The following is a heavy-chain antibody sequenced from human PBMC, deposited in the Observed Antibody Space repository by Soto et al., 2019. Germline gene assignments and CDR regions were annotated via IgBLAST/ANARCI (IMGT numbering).Heavy chain of an antibody. CDR1: GFTFTSYG. D-gene: IGHD3-3*01. Sequence: QVQLVESGGGVVQPGRSLRLSCAASGFTFTSYGMHWVRQAPGKGLEWVAVIWYDGSNKYYADSVKGRFSISRDNSKNTLFLQMNSLGGEDTAVYYCARDRRFLEWLDYWGQGTLVTVSS. CDR2: IWYDGSNK. V-gene: IGHV3-33*01. CDR3: ARDRRFLEWLDY. J-gene: IGHJ4*02.